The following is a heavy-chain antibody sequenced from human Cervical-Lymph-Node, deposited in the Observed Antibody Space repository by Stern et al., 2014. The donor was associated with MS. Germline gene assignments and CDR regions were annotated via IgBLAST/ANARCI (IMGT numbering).Heavy chain of an antibody. Sequence: VQLVESGGGVVQPGRSLRLSCAASGFSFSRYAMYWVRQAPGKGQEWVALIWYDGSNPYYADSVTGRFTISRDNFKNTLYLQMNSLRAEDTAVYYCASAYSSSHYYFDYWGQGTLVTVSS. J-gene: IGHJ4*02. CDR2: IWYDGSNP. V-gene: IGHV3-33*01. D-gene: IGHD6-13*01. CDR3: ASAYSSSHYYFDY. CDR1: GFSFSRYA.